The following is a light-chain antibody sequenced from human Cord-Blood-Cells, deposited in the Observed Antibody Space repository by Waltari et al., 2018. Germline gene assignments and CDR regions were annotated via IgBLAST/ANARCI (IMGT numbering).Light chain of an antibody. Sequence: EIVFTQSPGTLSLSSGDRDTLSCRASQSVSSSYLAWYQQKPGQAPRLLIYGASSRATCIPDRFSGSGSETDFTLTISRLEPEDFAVYYCQQYGSSPPFTFGPGTKVDIK. CDR2: GAS. CDR3: QQYGSSPPFT. J-gene: IGKJ3*01. V-gene: IGKV3-20*01. CDR1: QSVSSSY.